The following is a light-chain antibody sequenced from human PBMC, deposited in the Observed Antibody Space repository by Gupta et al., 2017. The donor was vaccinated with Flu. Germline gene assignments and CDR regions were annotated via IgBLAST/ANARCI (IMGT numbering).Light chain of an antibody. V-gene: IGKV4-1*01. CDR2: WAS. J-gene: IGKJ2*03. CDR1: QSVLYGPSNRTY. CDR3: QQYYMRPPYS. Sequence: DIVLTQSPDSLAVSLGERATINCKSSQSVLYGPSNRTYLTWYQQKPGQPPTLLIYWASTRKAGVPDRFSGSGSTTDFTLTINSLQAEDVAVYYCQQYYMRPPYSFGQGTKLEIK.